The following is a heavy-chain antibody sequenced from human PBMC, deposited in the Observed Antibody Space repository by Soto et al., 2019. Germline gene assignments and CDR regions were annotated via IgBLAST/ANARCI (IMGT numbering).Heavy chain of an antibody. J-gene: IGHJ4*02. Sequence: ESGGGVVQPGRSLRLSCAASGFTFSSYGMHWVRQAPGKGLEWVAVISYDGSNKYYADSVKGRFTISRDNSKNTLYLQMNSLRAEDTAVYYCAKEGIADGILDYWGQGTLVTVSS. CDR1: GFTFSSYG. CDR3: AKEGIADGILDY. V-gene: IGHV3-30*18. D-gene: IGHD6-13*01. CDR2: ISYDGSNK.